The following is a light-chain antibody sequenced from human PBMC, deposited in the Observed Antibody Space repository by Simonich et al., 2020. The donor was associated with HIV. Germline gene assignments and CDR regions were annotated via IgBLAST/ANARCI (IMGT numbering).Light chain of an antibody. V-gene: IGKV4-1*01. CDR3: QQYFSTPYT. Sequence: DIVMTQSPDSLAVSLGERATINCKSSRNILYNSNNKKYLAWYQQKPGQPPNLLIYWASTRESGVPDRFSGSGSGTDFTLTISSLQAEDVAVYYCQQYFSTPYTFGQGTKLEIK. J-gene: IGKJ2*01. CDR1: RNILYNSNNKKY. CDR2: WAS.